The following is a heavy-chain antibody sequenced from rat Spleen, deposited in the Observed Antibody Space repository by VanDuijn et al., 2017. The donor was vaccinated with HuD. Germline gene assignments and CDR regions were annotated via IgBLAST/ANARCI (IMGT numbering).Heavy chain of an antibody. J-gene: IGHJ2*01. CDR2: ISYDGSST. D-gene: IGHD1-4*01. CDR1: GFTFSDYY. V-gene: IGHV5-7*01. Sequence: EVQLVESDGGLVQPGRSLKLSCAASGFTFSDYYMAWVRQAPTKGLEWVATISYDGSSTYYRDSVKGRFTISRDNAKSTLYLQMDSLRSEDTATYYCARVDYPGISDYWGQGVMVTVSS. CDR3: ARVDYPGISDY.